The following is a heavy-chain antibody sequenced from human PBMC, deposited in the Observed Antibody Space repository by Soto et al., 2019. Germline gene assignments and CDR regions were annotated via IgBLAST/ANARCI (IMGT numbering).Heavy chain of an antibody. CDR3: ARLRFLGYYGMDV. CDR2: INPNGGAT. J-gene: IGHJ6*02. V-gene: IGHV1-46*04. D-gene: IGHD3-3*01. CDR1: GYTFSTYY. Sequence: QVQLVQSGAEVKKPGASVKVSCKASGYTFSTYYLHWVRQAPGQGLGWMGVINPNGGATSYAQKLQGRVTMTRDTSTNTVYMELRSLRSEDTAIYYCARLRFLGYYGMDVWGQGTTVTVSS.